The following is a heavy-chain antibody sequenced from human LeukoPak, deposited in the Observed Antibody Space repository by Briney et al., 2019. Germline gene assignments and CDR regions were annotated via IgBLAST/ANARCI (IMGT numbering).Heavy chain of an antibody. D-gene: IGHD5-24*01. CDR3: ARLRWGDGYNFDY. CDR2: ISASGTYT. Sequence: PGGSLRLSCAASGFIFSDYYMSWIRQAPGKGLEWLSYISASGTYTNYADSVQGRFTISRDNAKNSLYLQMNTPRAEDTAVYYCARLRWGDGYNFDYWGQGTLVTVSS. CDR1: GFIFSDYY. J-gene: IGHJ4*02. V-gene: IGHV3-11*03.